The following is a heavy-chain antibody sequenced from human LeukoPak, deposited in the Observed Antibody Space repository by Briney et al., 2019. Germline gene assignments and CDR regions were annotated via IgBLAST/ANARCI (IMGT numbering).Heavy chain of an antibody. CDR1: GFTFSSYW. J-gene: IGHJ1*01. Sequence: GGSLRLSCAASGFTFSSYWMSWVRQAPGKGLEWVANIKQDGSEKYYVDSVKGRFTISRDNAKNSLYLQMNSLRAEDTAVYYCARDIITVAETYFQHWGQGTLVTVSS. CDR2: IKQDGSEK. V-gene: IGHV3-7*01. D-gene: IGHD6-19*01. CDR3: ARDIITVAETYFQH.